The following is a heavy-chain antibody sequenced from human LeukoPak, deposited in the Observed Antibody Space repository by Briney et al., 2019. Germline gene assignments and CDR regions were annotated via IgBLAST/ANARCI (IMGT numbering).Heavy chain of an antibody. CDR3: ARVAYGSSWYVDY. V-gene: IGHV3-74*01. J-gene: IGHJ4*02. CDR1: GFTFSSYW. CDR2: INSDGRST. D-gene: IGHD6-13*01. Sequence: GGSLRLSCAASGFTFSSYWMHWVRQVPGKGLVWVSRINSDGRSTSYADSVKGRFTISRDNAKNTLYLQMNSLTAEDTAVYYCARVAYGSSWYVDYWGQGNPVTASS.